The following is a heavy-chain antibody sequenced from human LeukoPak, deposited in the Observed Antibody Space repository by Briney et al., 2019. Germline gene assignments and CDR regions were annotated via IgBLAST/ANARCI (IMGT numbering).Heavy chain of an antibody. CDR2: ISSTGSYI. CDR3: ARRQSTIAAAFDY. J-gene: IGHJ4*02. Sequence: PGGSLRLSCAASGFTFSNYGMNWVRQAPGKGLEWVSSISSTGSYIYYADSLKGRFTISRDNAKNSLYLQMNSLRAEDAAVHYCARRQSTIAAAFDYWGQGTLVTVSS. D-gene: IGHD6-13*01. V-gene: IGHV3-21*01. CDR1: GFTFSNYG.